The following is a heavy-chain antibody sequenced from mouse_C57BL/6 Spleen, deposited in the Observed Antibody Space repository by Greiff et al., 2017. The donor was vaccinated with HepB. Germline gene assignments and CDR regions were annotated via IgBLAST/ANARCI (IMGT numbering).Heavy chain of an antibody. J-gene: IGHJ1*03. D-gene: IGHD1-1*01. Sequence: EVQLQESVAELVRPGASVKLSCTASGFNIKNTYMHWVKQRPEQGLEWIGRIDPANGNTKYAPKFQGKATITVDTSSNTAYLQLSSLTSEDTAIYYCARKADYGSSYWYFDVWGTGTTVTVSS. V-gene: IGHV14-3*01. CDR3: ARKADYGSSYWYFDV. CDR1: GFNIKNTY. CDR2: IDPANGNT.